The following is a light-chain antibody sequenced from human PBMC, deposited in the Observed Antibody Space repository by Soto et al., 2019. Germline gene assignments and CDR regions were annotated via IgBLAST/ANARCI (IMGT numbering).Light chain of an antibody. CDR2: EVS. CDR3: NSYTSTSAQL. V-gene: IGLV2-14*01. J-gene: IGLJ3*02. CDR1: SGDIGGYNF. Sequence: QSALTQPASVSGSPGQSITISCTGTSGDIGGYNFVSWYQQHPGKAPKVIIYEVSNRPSGVSNRFSGSKSGNTASLTISGLQAEAEADYYCNSYTSTSAQLFGGGTKLTVL.